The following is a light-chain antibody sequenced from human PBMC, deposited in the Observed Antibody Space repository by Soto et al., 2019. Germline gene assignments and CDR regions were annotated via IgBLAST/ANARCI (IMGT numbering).Light chain of an antibody. V-gene: IGKV3-15*01. CDR3: QQYNIWPLT. CDR1: QSVSSN. CDR2: RAS. Sequence: ASQSVSSNSAWYQHEXGRGPRLLTYRASXRGTGIPARSSGSGSGTEFTLNISSLQSEDFAVYYCQQYNIWPLTFGG. J-gene: IGKJ4*02.